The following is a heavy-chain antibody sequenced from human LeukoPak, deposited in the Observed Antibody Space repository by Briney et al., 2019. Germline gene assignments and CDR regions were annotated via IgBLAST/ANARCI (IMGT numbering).Heavy chain of an antibody. CDR1: GGSISSYY. Sequence: SETLSLTCTVSGGSISSYYWSWIRKPPGKGLEWIGYIYYSGSTNYTPSLKSRVTISVDTSKNQFSLKLSSVTAADTAVYYCARMVRGYTDWFDPWGQGTLVTVSS. CDR2: IYYSGST. V-gene: IGHV4-59*01. J-gene: IGHJ5*02. D-gene: IGHD3-10*01. CDR3: ARMVRGYTDWFDP.